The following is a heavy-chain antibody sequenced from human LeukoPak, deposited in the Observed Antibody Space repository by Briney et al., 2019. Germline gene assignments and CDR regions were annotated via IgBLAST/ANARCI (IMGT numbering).Heavy chain of an antibody. CDR2: ISGSGGST. CDR3: AKGGGGYCSSTSCRGGYYYYYYMDV. V-gene: IGHV3-23*01. CDR1: GFTFSSYA. J-gene: IGHJ6*03. Sequence: PGGSLRLSCAASGFTFSSYAMSWVRQAPGKGLEWVSAISGSGGSTYYADSVKGRFTISRDNSKNTLYLQMNSLRAEDTAVYYCAKGGGGYCSSTSCRGGYYYYYYMDVWGKGTTVTVSS. D-gene: IGHD2-2*01.